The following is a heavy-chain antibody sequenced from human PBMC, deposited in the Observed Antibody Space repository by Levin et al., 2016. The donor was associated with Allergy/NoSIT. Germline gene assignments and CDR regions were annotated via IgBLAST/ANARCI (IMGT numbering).Heavy chain of an antibody. Sequence: SETLSLTCAVSGGPISTTSYFWGWVRQPPGKGLELIGYITYGGSTYYTYYNPSFKSRVTISAVTSDNQFSLKMSSVTAADTALYYCARLAPGLPMDVWGQGTTVTVSS. D-gene: IGHD1-14*01. J-gene: IGHJ6*02. CDR2: ITYGGST. CDR3: ARLAPGLPMDV. CDR1: GGPISTTSYF. V-gene: IGHV4-39*01.